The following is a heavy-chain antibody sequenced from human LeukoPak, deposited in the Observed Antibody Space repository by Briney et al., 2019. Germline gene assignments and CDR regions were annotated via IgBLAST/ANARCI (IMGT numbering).Heavy chain of an antibody. Sequence: PGGSLRLSCAASGFXVSRNYMTWVRQAPGKGLEWVSVISGSGSNTDYADSVKGRFTISRDNSKNTLSLQMNSLRAEDTATYYCARNWGFDSWGQGTPVTVSS. V-gene: IGHV3-23*01. CDR3: ARNWGFDS. CDR2: ISGSGSNT. CDR1: GFXVSRNY. J-gene: IGHJ4*02. D-gene: IGHD7-27*01.